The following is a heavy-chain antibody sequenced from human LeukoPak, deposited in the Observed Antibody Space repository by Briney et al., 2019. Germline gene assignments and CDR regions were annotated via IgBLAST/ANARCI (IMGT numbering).Heavy chain of an antibody. D-gene: IGHD3-10*01. CDR2: IRYDGSNK. Sequence: GGSLRLSCAASEFTFSTYGMHWVRQAPGRGLEWVAFIRYDGSNKYYADSVKGRFTISRDNSKNTLYLQMNSLRAEDTAVYYCPLARGNYFDYWGQGTLVTVSS. CDR1: EFTFSTYG. J-gene: IGHJ4*02. CDR3: PLARGNYFDY. V-gene: IGHV3-30*02.